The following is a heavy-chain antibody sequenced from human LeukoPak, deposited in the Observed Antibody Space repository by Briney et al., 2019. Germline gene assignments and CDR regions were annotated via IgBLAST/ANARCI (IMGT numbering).Heavy chain of an antibody. V-gene: IGHV4-59*08. Sequence: PSETLSLTCTVSGGSISSYYWSWIRQPPGKGLEWIGYIYYSGSTNYNPSLKSRVTISVDTSKNQFSLKLSSVTAADTAVYYCARHEGSHCSSTSCYLEWFDPWGQGTLVTVSS. CDR3: ARHEGSHCSSTSCYLEWFDP. CDR1: GGSISSYY. J-gene: IGHJ5*02. D-gene: IGHD2-2*01. CDR2: IYYSGST.